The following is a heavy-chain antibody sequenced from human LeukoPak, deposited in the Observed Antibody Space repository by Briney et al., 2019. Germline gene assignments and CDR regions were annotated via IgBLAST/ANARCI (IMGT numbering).Heavy chain of an antibody. CDR2: IYYRGNT. CDR3: ARSPQWLLSSSNWFDP. Sequence: TSETLSLTCTVSGGSISSSSYYWGWIRQSPGKGLAWIGSIYYRGNTYYNPSLKSRVTIFVDTSKNQFSLNLTSVTAADTGIYYCARSPQWLLSSSNWFDPWGHGTLVTVSS. CDR1: GGSISSSSYY. V-gene: IGHV4-39*01. J-gene: IGHJ5*02. D-gene: IGHD3-3*01.